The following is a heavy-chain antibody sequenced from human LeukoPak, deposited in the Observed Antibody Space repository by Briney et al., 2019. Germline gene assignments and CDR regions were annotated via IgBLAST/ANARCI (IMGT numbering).Heavy chain of an antibody. CDR1: GGSFSGYY. J-gene: IGHJ4*02. Sequence: PSETLSLTCAVYGGSFSGYYWSWIRQPPGKGLEWIGEINHSGSTNYNPSLKSRVTISVDTSKNQFSLKLSSVTAADTAVYYCARVLEGDFDYWGQGTLVTVSS. CDR2: INHSGST. CDR3: ARVLEGDFDY. V-gene: IGHV4-34*01. D-gene: IGHD3-3*01.